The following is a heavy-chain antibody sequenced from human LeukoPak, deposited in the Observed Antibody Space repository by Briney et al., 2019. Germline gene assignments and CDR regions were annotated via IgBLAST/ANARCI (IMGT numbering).Heavy chain of an antibody. Sequence: SETLSLTCAVYGGSFSGYYWSWIRQPPGKGLEWIGELNHSGSTNSNPSLKSRVTVSVDTSKNLFSLKLSSVTAADTAVYYCARRLLGYCSGGSCYSGYFQHWGQGTLVTVSS. J-gene: IGHJ1*01. CDR2: LNHSGST. V-gene: IGHV4-34*01. CDR3: ARRLLGYCSGGSCYSGYFQH. D-gene: IGHD2-15*01. CDR1: GGSFSGYY.